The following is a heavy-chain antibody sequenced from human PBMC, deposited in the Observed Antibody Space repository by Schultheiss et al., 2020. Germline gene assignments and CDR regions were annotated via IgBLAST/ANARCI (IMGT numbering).Heavy chain of an antibody. CDR1: GFTFSNAW. CDR3: ATYSTTVVTLYFQH. V-gene: IGHV3-33*08. CDR2: IWYDGSNK. J-gene: IGHJ1*01. D-gene: IGHD4-23*01. Sequence: GGSLRFSCAASGFTFSNAWMSWVRQAPGKGLEWVAVIWYDGSNKYYADSVKGRFTISRDNSKNTLYLQMNSLRAEDTAVYYCATYSTTVVTLYFQHWAQGTMVTVSS.